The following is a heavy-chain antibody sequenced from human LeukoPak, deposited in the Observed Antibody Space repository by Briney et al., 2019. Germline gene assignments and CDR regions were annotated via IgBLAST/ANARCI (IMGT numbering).Heavy chain of an antibody. CDR1: GLTFDDYA. D-gene: IGHD6-19*01. V-gene: IGHV3-9*01. J-gene: IGHJ4*02. CDR3: AKDMNSSPVAGTFDY. CDR2: ISWNSGSI. Sequence: GGSLRLSCAASGLTFDDYAMHWVRQAPGKGLEWVSGISWNSGSIGYADSVKGRFTISRDNAKNSLYLQMNSLRAEDTALYYCAKDMNSSPVAGTFDYWGQGTLVTVSS.